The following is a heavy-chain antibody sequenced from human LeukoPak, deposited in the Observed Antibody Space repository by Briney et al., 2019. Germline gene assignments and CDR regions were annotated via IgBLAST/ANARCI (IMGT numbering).Heavy chain of an antibody. D-gene: IGHD3-3*01. J-gene: IGHJ4*02. Sequence: SEILSLTCAVYGGSFSGYYWSWIRQPPGKGLEWIGEINHSGSTNYNPSLKSRVTISVDTSKNQFSLKLSSVTAADTAVYYCARAGYDFWSGYLMTFDYWGQGTLVTVSS. CDR1: GGSFSGYY. V-gene: IGHV4-34*01. CDR2: INHSGST. CDR3: ARAGYDFWSGYLMTFDY.